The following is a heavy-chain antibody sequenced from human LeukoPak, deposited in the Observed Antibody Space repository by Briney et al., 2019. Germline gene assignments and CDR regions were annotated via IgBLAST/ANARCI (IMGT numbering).Heavy chain of an antibody. V-gene: IGHV4-4*02. D-gene: IGHD2-15*01. CDR2: IYHSGNT. J-gene: IGHJ4*02. CDR3: ARDSPTAYCSGGSCYFDY. CDR1: GGSISSSNW. Sequence: PSETLSLTCAVSGGSISSSNWGSWVRQPPGKGLEWIGEIYHSGNTNYNPSLKSRVTILEDKSKNQFSLKLSSVTAADTAVYYCARDSPTAYCSGGSCYFDYWGQGTLVTVSS.